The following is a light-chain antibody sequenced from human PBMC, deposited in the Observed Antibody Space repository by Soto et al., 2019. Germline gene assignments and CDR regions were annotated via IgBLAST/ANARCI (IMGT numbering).Light chain of an antibody. Sequence: IPMTQSPSPLSASVGASVTITCRASQGISSWLAWYQRKPGRAPKLLIYKASTLESGVPSRFSGSGSGTEFTLTISSLQPDDFATYYCQQYNDYWTFGQGTKVDIK. CDR2: KAS. CDR1: QGISSW. J-gene: IGKJ1*01. CDR3: QQYNDYWT. V-gene: IGKV1-5*03.